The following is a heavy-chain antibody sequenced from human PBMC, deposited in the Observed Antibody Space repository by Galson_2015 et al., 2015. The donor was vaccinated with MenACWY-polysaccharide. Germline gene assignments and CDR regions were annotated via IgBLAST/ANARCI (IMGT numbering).Heavy chain of an antibody. D-gene: IGHD6-13*01. V-gene: IGHV3-23*01. CDR1: GFTFTSYA. CDR2: IRSSGTNT. CDR3: AKVGPRSSWTMGIDY. Sequence: SRRLSCAASGFTFTSYAMSWVRQAPGKGLEWVSAIRSSGTNTYYADSVKGRFTISRDNSKNTLYLQMNSLRAEDTAVYYCAKVGPRSSWTMGIDYWGQGTLVTVSS. J-gene: IGHJ4*02.